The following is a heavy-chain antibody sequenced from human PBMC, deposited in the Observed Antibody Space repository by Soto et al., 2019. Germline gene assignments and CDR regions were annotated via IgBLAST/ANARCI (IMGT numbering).Heavy chain of an antibody. CDR3: TTVGTEVRGVKRPFSYYYYYMDV. J-gene: IGHJ6*03. D-gene: IGHD3-10*01. Sequence: EVQLVESGGGLVKPGGSLRLSCAASGFTFSNAWMSWVRQAPGKGLEWVGGIKSKTDGGTTDYAAPVKGRFTISRDDSKNTLYLQMNSLKTEDTAVYYCTTVGTEVRGVKRPFSYYYYYMDVWGKGTTVTVSS. CDR2: IKSKTDGGTT. CDR1: GFTFSNAW. V-gene: IGHV3-15*01.